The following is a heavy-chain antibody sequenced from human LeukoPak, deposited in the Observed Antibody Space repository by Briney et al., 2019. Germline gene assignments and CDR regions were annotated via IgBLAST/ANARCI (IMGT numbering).Heavy chain of an antibody. V-gene: IGHV3-23*01. D-gene: IGHD2-15*01. CDR1: GFTFSTYA. CDR3: AKDGRGYCSGGSCQPLDY. CDR2: ISGSGGST. Sequence: PGGSLRLSCAASGFTFSTYAMIWVRQAPGKGLEWVSAISGSGGSTYYADSVKGRFTISRDNSKNTLYLQMNSLRAEDTAVYYCAKDGRGYCSGGSCQPLDYWGQGTLVTVSS. J-gene: IGHJ4*02.